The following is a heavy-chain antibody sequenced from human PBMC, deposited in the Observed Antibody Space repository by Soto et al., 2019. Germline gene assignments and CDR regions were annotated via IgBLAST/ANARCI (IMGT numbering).Heavy chain of an antibody. D-gene: IGHD2-2*01. J-gene: IGHJ5*02. CDR1: GYTFTGYY. Sequence: QVQLVQSGAEVKKPGASVKVSCKASGYTFTGYYMHWVRQAPGQGLEWMGWINPIFGTANYAQKFQGRVTITADESTSTAYMELSSLRSEDTAVYYCASGGCCSSTSCYCNWFDPWGQGTLVTVSS. CDR2: INPIFGTA. CDR3: ASGGCCSSTSCYCNWFDP. V-gene: IGHV1-69*01.